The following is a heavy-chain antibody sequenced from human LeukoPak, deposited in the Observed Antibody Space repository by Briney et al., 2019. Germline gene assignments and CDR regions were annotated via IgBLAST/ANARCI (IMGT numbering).Heavy chain of an antibody. Sequence: GGSLRLSCAASGFTFSSYGMHWVRQAPGKGLEWVAVISYDGSNKYYADSVKGRFTISRDNSKNTLYLQMNSLRAEDTAVYYCAKGGDGPLDYWGQGTLVTVSS. CDR2: ISYDGSNK. CDR1: GFTFSSYG. V-gene: IGHV3-30*18. CDR3: AKGGDGPLDY. D-gene: IGHD5-24*01. J-gene: IGHJ4*02.